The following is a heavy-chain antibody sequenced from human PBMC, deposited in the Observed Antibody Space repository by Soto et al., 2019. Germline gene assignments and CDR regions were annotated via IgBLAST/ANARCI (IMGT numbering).Heavy chain of an antibody. CDR3: ARDGGHSGYDSDWFDP. D-gene: IGHD5-12*01. CDR2: IYHSGST. V-gene: IGHV4-4*02. J-gene: IGHJ5*02. Sequence: SETLSLTCAVSGGSISSSNWWSWVRQPPGKGLEWIGEIYHSGSTNYNPSLKSRVTISVDKSKNQFSLKLSSVTAADTAVYYCARDGGHSGYDSDWFDPWGKGTLATVSS. CDR1: GGSISSSNW.